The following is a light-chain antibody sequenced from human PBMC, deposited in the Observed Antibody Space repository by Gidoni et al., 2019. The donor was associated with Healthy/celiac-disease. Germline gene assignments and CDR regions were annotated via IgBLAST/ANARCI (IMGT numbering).Light chain of an antibody. CDR1: QSVSSY. CDR2: DAS. J-gene: IGKJ3*01. CDR3: QQRSNRPPFT. V-gene: IGKV3-11*01. Sequence: EIVLTHSPATLSLSPGERATLSCRSSQSVSSYLAWYQQKTGQAPRLLIYDASNRATGSPARFSGSGSGKDFTLTISSLEPEDYAVDYCQQRSNRPPFTFGPGTKVEIK.